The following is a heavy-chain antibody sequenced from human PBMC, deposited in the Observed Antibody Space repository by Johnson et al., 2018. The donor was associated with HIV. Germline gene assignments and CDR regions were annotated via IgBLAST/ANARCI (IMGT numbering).Heavy chain of an antibody. CDR1: GFTVSSNY. CDR3: ARLRGAFDI. V-gene: IGHV3-33*08. CDR2: IWYDGSNK. Sequence: QVQLVETGGGLIQPGGSLRLSCAASGFTVSSNYMSWVRQAPGKGLEWVAVIWYDGSNKYYADSVKGRFTISRDNSKNTLYLQMNSLRADDTAVYYCARLRGAFDIWGQGTMVTVSS. J-gene: IGHJ3*02.